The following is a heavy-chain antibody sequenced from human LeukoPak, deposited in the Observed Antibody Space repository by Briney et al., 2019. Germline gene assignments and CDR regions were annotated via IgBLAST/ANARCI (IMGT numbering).Heavy chain of an antibody. CDR3: ARDWYCSGGSCCNDY. CDR2: IKQEGSEK. V-gene: IGHV3-7*01. J-gene: IGHJ4*02. CDR1: GFTFSNFW. D-gene: IGHD2-15*01. Sequence: PGGSLRLSCAASGFTFSNFWMNWVRQTPGKGLEWVAKIKQEGSEKYYVDSVKWRFPIPRDNAKNSVYLQMNSLRAEDTAVYFCARDWYCSGGSCCNDYWGQGTLVTVSS.